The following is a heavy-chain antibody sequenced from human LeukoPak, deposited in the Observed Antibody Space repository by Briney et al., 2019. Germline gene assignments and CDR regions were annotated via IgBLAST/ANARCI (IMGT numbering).Heavy chain of an antibody. Sequence: PSETLSLTCTVSGGSISSYYWSWIRQPPGKGLEWIGYIYYSGSTNYNPSLKSRVTISVDTSKNQFSLKLSSVTAADTAVYYCARGGRSYSSRLPGYDPWGQGTLVTVSS. CDR3: ARGGRSYSSRLPGYDP. V-gene: IGHV4-59*12. J-gene: IGHJ5*02. D-gene: IGHD6-13*01. CDR1: GGSISSYY. CDR2: IYYSGST.